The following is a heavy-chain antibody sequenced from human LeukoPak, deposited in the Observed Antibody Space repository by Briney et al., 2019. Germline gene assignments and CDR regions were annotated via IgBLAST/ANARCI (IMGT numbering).Heavy chain of an antibody. D-gene: IGHD6-13*01. Sequence: SETLSLTCTVSGGSISSGSYYWSWIRQPAGKGLEWIGRIYTSGSTYYNPSLESRVTISLDTSKKQFSLKLSSVTAADTAVYYCARATRRYSSSWFGAVDYWGQGTLVTVSS. CDR2: IYTSGST. J-gene: IGHJ4*02. CDR3: ARATRRYSSSWFGAVDY. V-gene: IGHV4-61*02. CDR1: GGSISSGSYY.